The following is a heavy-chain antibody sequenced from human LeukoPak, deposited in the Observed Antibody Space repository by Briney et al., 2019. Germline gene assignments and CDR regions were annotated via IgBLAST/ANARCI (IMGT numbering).Heavy chain of an antibody. V-gene: IGHV3-23*01. CDR2: IGSGGST. CDR3: ARLYRVNIVGDFDY. Sequence: GGSLRLSCAASGFTFSSFAMSWVRQAPGKGLEWVSAIGSGGSTYYADSVKGRFTISRDDSKNTLYLQMNSLRAEDTAVYYCARLYRVNIVGDFDYWGQGTLVTVSS. CDR1: GFTFSSFA. D-gene: IGHD1-26*01. J-gene: IGHJ4*02.